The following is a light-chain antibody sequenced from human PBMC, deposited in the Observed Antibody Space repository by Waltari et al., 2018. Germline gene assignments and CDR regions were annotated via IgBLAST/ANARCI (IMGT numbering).Light chain of an antibody. Sequence: EIVMTQSPATLSVSPGERATLSCRASQSVSSNLAWYQQKPGQAPRPLIYGASTRATGIPARFSGSGSGTEFTLTISSLQSEECAVYYCQQYNNWWTFGQGTKVEIK. CDR1: QSVSSN. CDR3: QQYNNWWT. CDR2: GAS. V-gene: IGKV3-15*01. J-gene: IGKJ1*01.